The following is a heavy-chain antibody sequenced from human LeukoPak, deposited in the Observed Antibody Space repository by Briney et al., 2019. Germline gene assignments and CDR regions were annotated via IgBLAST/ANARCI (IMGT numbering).Heavy chain of an antibody. J-gene: IGHJ4*02. D-gene: IGHD6-19*01. CDR3: ARWLNY. CDR1: GFTFSSYW. Sequence: GGSLRLSCAASGFTFSSYWMHWVRQAPGKGLEWVSVIYSGGSTYFADSVKGRFTISRDNSKNTVYLQMNSLRAEDTAVYYCARWLNYWGQGTLVTVSS. V-gene: IGHV3-66*01. CDR2: IYSGGST.